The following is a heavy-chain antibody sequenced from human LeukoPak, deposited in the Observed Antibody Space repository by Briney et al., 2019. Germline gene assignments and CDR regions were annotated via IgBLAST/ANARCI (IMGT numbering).Heavy chain of an antibody. CDR3: TRRSSWYGPNDY. CDR2: ISGSGLST. CDR1: GFTFSSSA. Sequence: GWSLRFSCASFGFTFSSSAMILVRLALRLRLEWVSTISGSGLSTYYADSVKGRFTISRDNSKNTLFLQMNSLRAEDTAVYYCTRRSSWYGPNDYWGQGTLVTVSS. D-gene: IGHD6-13*01. J-gene: IGHJ4*02. V-gene: IGHV3-23*01.